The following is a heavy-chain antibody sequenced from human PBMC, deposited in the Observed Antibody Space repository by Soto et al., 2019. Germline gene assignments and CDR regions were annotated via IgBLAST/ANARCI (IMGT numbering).Heavy chain of an antibody. Sequence: EVQLVESGGNLIQPGGSLRLSCAASGFTFSSYWMHWVRQAPGKGLVWVSRINSDGSSTSYVDSVKGRFTISRDNAKNTLYLQMNSLSVEDTGVYYCARRGQEGPGLAHWGQGALVTVSS. J-gene: IGHJ5*02. CDR2: INSDGSST. CDR3: ARRGQEGPGLAH. CDR1: GFTFSSYW. V-gene: IGHV3-74*01.